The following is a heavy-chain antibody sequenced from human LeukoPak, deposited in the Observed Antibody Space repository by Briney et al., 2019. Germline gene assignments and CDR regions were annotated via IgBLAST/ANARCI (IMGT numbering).Heavy chain of an antibody. D-gene: IGHD3-22*01. CDR3: ARPARDFDRSGYYHFDY. CDR2: IYYSGST. V-gene: IGHV4-59*08. CDR1: GDSISPYY. J-gene: IGHJ4*02. Sequence: SETLSLTCTVSGDSISPYYWSWIRQPPGKGLEWIGYIYYSGSTNYNPSLKSRVTMSIDTSKKQFSLKLNSVTAADTAVYYCARPARDFDRSGYYHFDYWGQGTLVTVSS.